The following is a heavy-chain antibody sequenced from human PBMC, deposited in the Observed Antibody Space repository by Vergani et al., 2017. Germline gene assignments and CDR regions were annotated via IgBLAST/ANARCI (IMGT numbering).Heavy chain of an antibody. J-gene: IGHJ4*02. D-gene: IGHD3-10*01. CDR1: GGSISSSN. Sequence: QVQLQESGPGLVKPSGTLSLTCAVSGGSISSSNWWSWVRQPPGKGLEWVAVISYDGSNKYYADSVKGRFTISRDNSKNTLYLQMNSLRAEDTAVYYCASGHYYGSGSYPNWGQGTLVTVSS. CDR2: ISYDGSNK. V-gene: IGHV3-30-3*01. CDR3: ASGHYYGSGSYPN.